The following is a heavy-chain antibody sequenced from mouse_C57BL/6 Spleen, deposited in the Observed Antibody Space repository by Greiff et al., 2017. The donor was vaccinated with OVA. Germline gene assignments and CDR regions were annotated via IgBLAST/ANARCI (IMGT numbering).Heavy chain of an antibody. Sequence: DVMLVESGGGLVKPGGSLKLSCAASGFTFSSYAMSWVRQTPEKRLEWVATISDGGSYTYYPDNVKGRFTISRDNAKNNLYLQMSHLKSEDTAMYDCARAYYTNTGCAYWGQGTLVTVSA. CDR3: ARAYYTNTGCAY. CDR1: GFTFSSYA. J-gene: IGHJ3*01. V-gene: IGHV5-4*03. D-gene: IGHD2-5*01. CDR2: ISDGGSYT.